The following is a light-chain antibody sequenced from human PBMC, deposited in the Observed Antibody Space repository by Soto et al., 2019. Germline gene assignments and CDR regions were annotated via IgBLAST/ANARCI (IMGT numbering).Light chain of an antibody. CDR1: QSVSGSY. V-gene: IGKV3-20*01. Sequence: EIVMTQSPAILSVSPGERATLSCRASQSVSGSYLAWYQQKPGQAPRLLIYGASSRATGIPDRFSGSGSGTDFTLTISRLEPEDFAVYYCQQYGSSPLTFGGGTKVDIK. CDR3: QQYGSSPLT. J-gene: IGKJ4*01. CDR2: GAS.